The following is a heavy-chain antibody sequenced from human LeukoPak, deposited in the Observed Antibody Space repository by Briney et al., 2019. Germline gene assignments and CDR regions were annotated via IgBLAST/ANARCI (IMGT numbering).Heavy chain of an antibody. CDR2: ISGSGGST. D-gene: IGHD6-13*01. CDR3: AHVAGWAAAGTYYFDY. Sequence: GGSLRLSCAASGFTFSSYGMHWVRQAPGKGLEWVSAISGSGGSTYYADSVKGRFTISRDNSKNTLYLQMNSLRAEDTAVYYCAHVAGWAAAGTYYFDYWGQGTLVTVSS. CDR1: GFTFSSYG. V-gene: IGHV3-23*01. J-gene: IGHJ4*02.